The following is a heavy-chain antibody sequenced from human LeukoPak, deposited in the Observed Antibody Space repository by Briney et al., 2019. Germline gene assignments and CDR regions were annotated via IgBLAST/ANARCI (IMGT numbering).Heavy chain of an antibody. V-gene: IGHV3-23*01. J-gene: IGHJ1*01. Sequence: PGGSLRLSCTASGFTFNSYAMSWVRQAPGMGLEWVSAISGSGGSTYYADSVKGRFTISRDNSKNTLYLQMNSLRAEDTAVYYCAKGSSSWYLEYFQHWGQGTLVTVSS. CDR3: AKGSSSWYLEYFQH. CDR1: GFTFNSYA. D-gene: IGHD6-13*01. CDR2: ISGSGGST.